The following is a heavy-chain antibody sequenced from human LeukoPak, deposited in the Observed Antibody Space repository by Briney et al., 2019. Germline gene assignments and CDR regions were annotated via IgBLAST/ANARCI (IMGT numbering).Heavy chain of an antibody. CDR2: INPSGGST. V-gene: IGHV1-46*01. Sequence: GASETVSCTSSVSTFTSYYMHWVCHAPGQELEWMGVINPSGGSTSNAHKFQGRVTMTRDTSTSTDYMELSSLRSEDTVVYYCARDAGLGVEIDYWGQGTLVTVSS. CDR1: VSTFTSYY. CDR3: ARDAGLGVEIDY. D-gene: IGHD2-8*01. J-gene: IGHJ4*02.